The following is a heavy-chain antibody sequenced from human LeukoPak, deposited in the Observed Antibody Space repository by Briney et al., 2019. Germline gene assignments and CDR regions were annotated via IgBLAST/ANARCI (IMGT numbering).Heavy chain of an antibody. J-gene: IGHJ4*02. CDR2: LYSDGNT. Sequence: PGWSVTLSCAASGFTVITNDMTWVRQAPGKGLEWVSVLYSDGNTKYADSVQGRFTISRDNSKNTLYLEMNSLSPDDTAVYYCARGVEPLAANTLAYWGQGILVTVSS. D-gene: IGHD1-14*01. CDR1: GFTVITND. CDR3: ARGVEPLAANTLAY. V-gene: IGHV3-53*01.